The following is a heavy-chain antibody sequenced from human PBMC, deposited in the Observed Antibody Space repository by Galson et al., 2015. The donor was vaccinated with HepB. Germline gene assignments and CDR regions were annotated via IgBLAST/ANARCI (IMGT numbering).Heavy chain of an antibody. CDR3: AGDRRGFDP. V-gene: IGHV3-74*03. J-gene: IGHJ5*02. CDR2: INTDGSTT. CDR1: GFTFSNYW. Sequence: SLRLSCAASGFTFSNYWMHWVRQAPGKGLVWVSRINTDGSTTKYADSVKGRFTISRDNAKNTLYLQMNSLRAEDTAVYYCAGDRRGFDPWGQGTLVTVSS.